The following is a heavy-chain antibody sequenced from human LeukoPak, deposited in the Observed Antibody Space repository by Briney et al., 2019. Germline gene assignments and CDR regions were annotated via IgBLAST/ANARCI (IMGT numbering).Heavy chain of an antibody. J-gene: IGHJ4*02. CDR3: ARESGSYEAYFDY. Sequence: SVKVSCRASGGTFSSYAISWVRQAPGQGLEWMGRIFPIFATANYAQKFQGRVTITADESTSTAYMELSSLRSEDTAVYYCARESGSYEAYFDYWGQGTLVTVSS. D-gene: IGHD1-26*01. CDR1: GGTFSSYA. CDR2: IFPIFATA. V-gene: IGHV1-69*13.